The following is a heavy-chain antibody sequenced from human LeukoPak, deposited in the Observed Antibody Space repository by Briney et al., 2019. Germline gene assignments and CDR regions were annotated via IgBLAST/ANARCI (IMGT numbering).Heavy chain of an antibody. CDR2: ISSSGGST. CDR1: GFTFSSYA. CDR3: AKVTQLWLLVDY. D-gene: IGHD5-18*01. Sequence: GGSLRLSCAASGFTFSSYAMGWVRQAPGKGLEWVSAISSSGGSTYYADSVKGRFPISRDKSKNTLHLQMNSLRAEDTAVYYCAKVTQLWLLVDYWGQGTLVAVSS. V-gene: IGHV3-23*01. J-gene: IGHJ4*02.